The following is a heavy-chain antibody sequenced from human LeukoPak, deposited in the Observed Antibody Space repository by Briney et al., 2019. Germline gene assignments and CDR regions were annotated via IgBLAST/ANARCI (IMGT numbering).Heavy chain of an antibody. CDR3: ARGSPRMITFGGVIVTLSFDY. D-gene: IGHD3-16*02. CDR1: GYTFTGYY. Sequence: ASVKVSCKASGYTFTGYYMHWVRQAPGQGLEWMGWINPNSGGTNYAQKFQGRVTMTRDTSISTAYMELSRLRSDDTAVHYCARGSPRMITFGGVIVTLSFDYWGQGTLVTVSS. J-gene: IGHJ4*02. CDR2: INPNSGGT. V-gene: IGHV1-2*02.